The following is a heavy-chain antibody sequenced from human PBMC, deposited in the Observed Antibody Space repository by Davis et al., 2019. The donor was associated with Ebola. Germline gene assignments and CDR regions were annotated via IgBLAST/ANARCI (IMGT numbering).Heavy chain of an antibody. CDR1: GYTFTCYY. Sequence: ASVKVSCKASGYTFTCYYMHWVRQAPGQGLEWMGWINPNSGGTNYAQKFQGRVTMTRDTSISTAYMELSRLRSDDTAVYYCARDRPAAIRSVNWFDPWGQGTLVTVSS. J-gene: IGHJ5*02. V-gene: IGHV1-2*02. CDR2: INPNSGGT. D-gene: IGHD2-2*02. CDR3: ARDRPAAIRSVNWFDP.